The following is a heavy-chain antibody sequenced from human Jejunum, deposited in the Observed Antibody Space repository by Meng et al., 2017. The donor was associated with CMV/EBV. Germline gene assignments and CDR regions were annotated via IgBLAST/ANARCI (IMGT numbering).Heavy chain of an antibody. Sequence: AAYGFTFSGYAMSGVRQAPGRGLEWVATISDSGDNTYYADSVKGRFTVSRDNSKKMLYLHVNSLRAEDTALYYCAKIWPTVTFDYWGQGTLVTVSS. CDR3: AKIWPTVTFDY. CDR1: GFTFSGYA. J-gene: IGHJ4*02. D-gene: IGHD4-17*01. CDR2: ISDSGDNT. V-gene: IGHV3-23*01.